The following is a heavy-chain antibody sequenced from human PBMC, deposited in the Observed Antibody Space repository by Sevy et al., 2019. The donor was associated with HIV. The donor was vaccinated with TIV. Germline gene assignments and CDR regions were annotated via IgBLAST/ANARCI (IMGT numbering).Heavy chain of an antibody. CDR2: IYWDDDK. Sequence: SGPTLVNPTQTLTLTCTFSGFSLSTSGVGVGWIRQPPGKALEWLALIYWDDDKRYSPSLKSRLTITKDTSKNQVVLTMTNMDPVDTATYYCAHSEIVVVPAAHAFDYWGQGTLVTVSS. J-gene: IGHJ4*02. CDR1: GFSLSTSGVG. CDR3: AHSEIVVVPAAHAFDY. D-gene: IGHD2-2*01. V-gene: IGHV2-5*02.